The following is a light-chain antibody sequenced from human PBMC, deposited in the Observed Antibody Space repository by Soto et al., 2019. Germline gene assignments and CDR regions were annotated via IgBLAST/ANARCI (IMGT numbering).Light chain of an antibody. CDR2: GES. CDR3: QKYDSSPLT. V-gene: IGKV3-20*01. J-gene: IGKJ1*01. Sequence: VMTQSPATLSLSPGESATLSCRARQRISSNLAWYQQRTGQTPRLLIFGESSRATGIPDRLSGSGSGTDLTLTISRLEPEDFAVYYCQKYDSSPLTCGQGTKVDIK. CDR1: QRISSN.